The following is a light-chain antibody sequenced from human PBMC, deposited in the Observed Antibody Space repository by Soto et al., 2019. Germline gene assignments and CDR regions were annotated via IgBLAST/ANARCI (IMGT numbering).Light chain of an antibody. Sequence: QSVLTQPPSVSAAPGQKVTISCSGSSSNIGHTYVYWYQQLPGSGPRLLIYDNNKRPSGIPARFSGSKSGTSATLAITGLQTGDEADYYCGTWDSSLNAGVFGGGTKLTVL. CDR2: DNN. J-gene: IGLJ2*01. CDR3: GTWDSSLNAGV. CDR1: SSNIGHTY. V-gene: IGLV1-51*01.